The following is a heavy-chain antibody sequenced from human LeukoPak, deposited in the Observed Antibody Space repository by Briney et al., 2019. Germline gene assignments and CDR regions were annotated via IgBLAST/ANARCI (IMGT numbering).Heavy chain of an antibody. J-gene: IGHJ4*02. CDR3: AKQRRDGYNYFDY. V-gene: IGHV4-59*04. D-gene: IGHD5-24*01. CDR1: GGSISSYY. Sequence: PSETLSLTCTVSGGSISSYYWSWLRQPPGKGLEWIGNIYYSESTYYNPSLKSRVTISVDTPKNQFSLKLSSVTAADTAVYYCAKQRRDGYNYFDYWGQGTLVTVSS. CDR2: IYYSEST.